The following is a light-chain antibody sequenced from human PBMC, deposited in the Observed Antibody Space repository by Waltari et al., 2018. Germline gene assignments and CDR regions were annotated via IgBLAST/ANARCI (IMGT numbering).Light chain of an antibody. CDR1: VLAEKY. V-gene: IGLV3-27*01. CDR2: KDT. CDR3: HAAADNNWF. J-gene: IGLJ2*01. Sequence: YDLTQPSSVSVSPGQTATITCSGDVLAEKYVRWFQQKPGQAPTLSLYKDTERPSGIPERLSGSSSGSTVTLTIRGALLEDEADYHCHAAADNNWFFGGGTKLTVL.